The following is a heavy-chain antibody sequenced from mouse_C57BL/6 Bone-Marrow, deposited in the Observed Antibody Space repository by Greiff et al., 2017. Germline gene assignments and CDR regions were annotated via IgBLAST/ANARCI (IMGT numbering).Heavy chain of an antibody. D-gene: IGHD1-1*02. CDR2: IWSGGST. V-gene: IGHV2-2*01. CDR3: AAHYDYYAMGC. Sequence: VQLQESGPGLVQPSQSLSITCTVSGFSLTSYGVHWVRQSPGKGLEWLGVIWSGGSTDYNADFISRLSISKDNSKSQVFFKMNSLQADDTAIYYCAAHYDYYAMGCWGQGTSVTVSS. CDR1: GFSLTSYG. J-gene: IGHJ4*01.